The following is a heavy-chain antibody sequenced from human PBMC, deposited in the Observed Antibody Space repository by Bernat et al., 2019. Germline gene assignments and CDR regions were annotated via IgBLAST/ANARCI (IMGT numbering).Heavy chain of an antibody. J-gene: IGHJ4*02. CDR2: KWYDGSNK. CDR3: ARGGSKLGFGELLLDY. V-gene: IGHV3-33*01. Sequence: QVQLVESRGGVVQPGRSLRLSCAASGFTVSSYGMHWVRQAPGKGLEWVAVKWYDGSNKYYADSVKGRFTISRDNSKSTLYLHMNSLRAEVTAVYYCARGGSKLGFGELLLDYWGQGTLVTVSS. CDR1: GFTVSSYG. D-gene: IGHD3-10*01.